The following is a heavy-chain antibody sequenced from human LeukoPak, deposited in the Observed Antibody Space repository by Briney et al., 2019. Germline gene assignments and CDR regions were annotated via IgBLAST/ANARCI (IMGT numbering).Heavy chain of an antibody. CDR1: GFTFSDHY. D-gene: IGHD3-9*01. Sequence: PGGSLRLSCEASGFTFSDHYMDWVRQAPGKGLEWVGRIRNKVNSYSTEYAASVKGRFTISRDDSKNSLYLQMNSLKTEDTAVYYCARVRYYLDYWGQGTLVTVSS. V-gene: IGHV3-72*01. CDR2: IRNKVNSYST. CDR3: ARVRYYLDY. J-gene: IGHJ4*02.